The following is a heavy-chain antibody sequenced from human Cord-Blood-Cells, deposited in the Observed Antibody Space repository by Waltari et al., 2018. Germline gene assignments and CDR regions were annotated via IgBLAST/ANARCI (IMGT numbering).Heavy chain of an antibody. V-gene: IGHV1-2*02. CDR2: INPNSGGT. J-gene: IGHJ2*01. Sequence: QVQLVQSGAEVKKPGASVKVSCKASGYTFTGYYMHWVRQAPGQGLEWMGWINPNSGGTNYAQKFQGRVTMTRDTSISTAYMELSRLRSDDTAVYYCARVSKAGDVGGYFDLWGRGTLVTVSS. D-gene: IGHD7-27*01. CDR1: GYTFTGYY. CDR3: ARVSKAGDVGGYFDL.